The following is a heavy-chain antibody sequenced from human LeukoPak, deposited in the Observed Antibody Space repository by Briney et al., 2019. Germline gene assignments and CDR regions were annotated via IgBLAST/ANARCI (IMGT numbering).Heavy chain of an antibody. CDR2: ISSSESPR. CDR3: AKEGYCSAQSCGIDY. J-gene: IGHJ4*02. V-gene: IGHV3-11*01. D-gene: IGHD2-15*01. Sequence: PGGSLRLSCAASGFTFSDYYMSWIRQAPGKGLEWISYISSSESPRFYADSVKGRFTISRDNSKNTLYLQMNSLRAEDTAVYYCAKEGYCSAQSCGIDYWGQGTLVTVSS. CDR1: GFTFSDYY.